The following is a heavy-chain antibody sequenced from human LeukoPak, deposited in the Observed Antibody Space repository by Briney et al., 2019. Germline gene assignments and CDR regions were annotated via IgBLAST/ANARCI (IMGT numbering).Heavy chain of an antibody. J-gene: IGHJ3*02. V-gene: IGHV3-33*06. CDR3: AKGFGAFDI. Sequence: PGRSLRLSCAASGFTFSSYAMHWVRQAPGKGLEWVAVIWYDGSNKYYADSVKGRFTISRDNSKNTLYLQMNSLRAEDTAVYYCAKGFGAFDIWGQGTMVTVSS. CDR2: IWYDGSNK. D-gene: IGHD3-10*01. CDR1: GFTFSSYA.